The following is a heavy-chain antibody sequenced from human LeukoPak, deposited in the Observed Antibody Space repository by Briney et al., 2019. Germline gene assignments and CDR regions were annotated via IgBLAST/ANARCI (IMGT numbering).Heavy chain of an antibody. CDR1: GFAFSVYA. V-gene: IGHV3-23*01. Sequence: GRSLRLSCTASGFAFSVYAMSWLRQPPGKGLEWVSTINANSGTTSYAASVRGRFTISRDNSKNTLYLQLNILRADDTATYYCAKPISGGLAVTADWFHPWGQGTLVVVSS. CDR3: AKPISGGLAVTADWFHP. CDR2: INANSGTT. D-gene: IGHD6-19*01. J-gene: IGHJ5*01.